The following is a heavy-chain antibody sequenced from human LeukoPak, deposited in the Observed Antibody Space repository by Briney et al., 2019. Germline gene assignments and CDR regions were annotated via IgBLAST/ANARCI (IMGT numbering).Heavy chain of an antibody. CDR3: ARSGLATCRY. V-gene: IGHV3-23*01. D-gene: IGHD3-10*01. J-gene: IGHJ4*02. CDR1: GFIFTDYA. Sequence: PGGSLRLSCQASGFIFTDYAMSWVRQAPGKGLEWVSSINNGAGDTYFADSVKGRFTISRDDSRGMVYLQMNSLTAEDTAVYYCARSGLATCRYWGQGTLVTVSS. CDR2: INNGAGDT.